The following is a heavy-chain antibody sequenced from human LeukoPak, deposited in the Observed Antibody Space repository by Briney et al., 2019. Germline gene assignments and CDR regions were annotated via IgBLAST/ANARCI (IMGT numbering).Heavy chain of an antibody. Sequence: GGSLRLSCAASGFTFSSYAMHWVRQAPGKGLEWVAVISYDGSNKYYADSVKGRFTISRDNAKNSLYLQMNSLRAEDTAVYYCARGGVTTLDYWGQGTLVTVSS. CDR2: ISYDGSNK. CDR1: GFTFSSYA. J-gene: IGHJ4*02. CDR3: ARGGVTTLDY. D-gene: IGHD4-11*01. V-gene: IGHV3-30*04.